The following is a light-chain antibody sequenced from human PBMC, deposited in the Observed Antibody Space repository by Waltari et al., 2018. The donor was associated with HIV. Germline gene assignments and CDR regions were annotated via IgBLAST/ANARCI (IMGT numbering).Light chain of an antibody. CDR1: RSDVGGYNY. Sequence: QSALTQPRSVSESPGQSVTISCTGTRSDVGGYNYVSWYQQHPGKAPKLMIYDVTKRPSGVPDRFSGSKSGNTASLTISGLQAEDEADYYCCSFAGSYSWVFGGGTKLTVL. V-gene: IGLV2-11*01. J-gene: IGLJ3*02. CDR3: CSFAGSYSWV. CDR2: DVT.